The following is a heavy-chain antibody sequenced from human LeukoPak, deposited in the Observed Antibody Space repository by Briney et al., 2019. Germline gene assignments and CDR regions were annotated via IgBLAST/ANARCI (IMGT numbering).Heavy chain of an antibody. CDR1: GYTFTSYD. Sequence: ASVKVSCKASGYTFTSYDINWVRQATGQGLEWMGWINPNSGGTNYAQKFQGRVTMTRDTSISTAYMELSRLRSDDTAVYYCASMVRGVIGDDAFDIWGQGTMVTVSS. CDR3: ASMVRGVIGDDAFDI. V-gene: IGHV1-2*02. D-gene: IGHD3-10*01. J-gene: IGHJ3*02. CDR2: INPNSGGT.